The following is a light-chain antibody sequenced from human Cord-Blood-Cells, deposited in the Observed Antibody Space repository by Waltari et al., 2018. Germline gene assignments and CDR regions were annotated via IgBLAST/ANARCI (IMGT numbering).Light chain of an antibody. J-gene: IGLJ1*01. CDR1: SSDVGSSNL. Sequence: QSALTQPASVSGSPGQPITLSCTGTSSDVGSSNLLPWYQQHPGKAPKLIIYEGSKRPSGVSNRFSGSKSGNTASLTISGLQAEDEADYYCCSYAGSSSYVFGTGTKVTVL. CDR3: CSYAGSSSYV. CDR2: EGS. V-gene: IGLV2-23*01.